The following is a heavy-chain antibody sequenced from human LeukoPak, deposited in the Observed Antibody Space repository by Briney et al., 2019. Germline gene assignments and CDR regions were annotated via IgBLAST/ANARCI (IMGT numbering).Heavy chain of an antibody. CDR3: ARDPSYGRGGYYYYMDV. J-gene: IGHJ6*03. V-gene: IGHV3-30*04. CDR2: ISYDGSNK. Sequence: GGSLRLSCAASGFTFSSYAMHWVRQAPGKGLEWVAVISYDGSNKYYADSVKGRFTISRDNSKNTLYLQMNSLRAEDTAVYYCARDPSYGRGGYYYYMDVWGKGTTVTVSS. D-gene: IGHD4-17*01. CDR1: GFTFSSYA.